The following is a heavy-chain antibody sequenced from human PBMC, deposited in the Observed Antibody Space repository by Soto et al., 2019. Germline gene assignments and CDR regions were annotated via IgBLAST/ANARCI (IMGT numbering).Heavy chain of an antibody. V-gene: IGHV3-30*18. CDR2: ISYDGSNK. D-gene: IGHD6-6*01. CDR3: AKEGQYSSSSWEPTRGAWGIAFDI. J-gene: IGHJ3*02. Sequence: GGSLRLSCAASGFTFSSYGMHWVRQAPGKGLEWVAVISYDGSNKYYADSVKGRFTISRDNSKNTLYLQMNSLRAEDTAVYYCAKEGQYSSSSWEPTRGAWGIAFDIWGQGTMVTVSS. CDR1: GFTFSSYG.